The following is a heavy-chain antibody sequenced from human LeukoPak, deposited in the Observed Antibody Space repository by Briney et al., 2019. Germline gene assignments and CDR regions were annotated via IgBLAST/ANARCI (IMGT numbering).Heavy chain of an antibody. Sequence: SETLSLTCAVYSGSFSGYYWSWIRQPPGKGLEWIGEINHSGSTNYNPSLKSRVTISVGTSKNQFSLKLSSVTAADAAVYYCARCGKKNYDFWSGHYYYYYMDVWGKGTTVTVSS. V-gene: IGHV4-34*01. CDR3: ARCGKKNYDFWSGHYYYYYMDV. CDR2: INHSGST. J-gene: IGHJ6*03. D-gene: IGHD3-3*01. CDR1: SGSFSGYY.